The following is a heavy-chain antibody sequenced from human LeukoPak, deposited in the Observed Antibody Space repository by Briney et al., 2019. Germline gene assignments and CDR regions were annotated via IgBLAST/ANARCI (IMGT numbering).Heavy chain of an antibody. CDR3: ARLRYDSSGYYF. D-gene: IGHD3-22*01. J-gene: IGHJ4*02. Sequence: GSLRLSCAASGFTFSRYGMHWVRQAPGQGLEWMGWINPNSGGTNYAQKFQGRVTMTRDTSISTASMELSRLRSDDTAVYYCARLRYDSSGYYFWGQGTLVTVSS. CDR1: GFTFSRYG. V-gene: IGHV1-2*02. CDR2: INPNSGGT.